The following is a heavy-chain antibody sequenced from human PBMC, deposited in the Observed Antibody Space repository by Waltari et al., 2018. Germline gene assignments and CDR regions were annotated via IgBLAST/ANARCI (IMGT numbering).Heavy chain of an antibody. CDR1: GDYITSNRHY. CDR2: LSYSGTT. D-gene: IGHD5-12*01. V-gene: IGHV4-39*01. Sequence: QLQLQESGPGLVKPSETLSLTGSVSGDYITSNRHYWGWIRQPPGQGLEWIGTLSYSGTTYISPSLKSRVTLSRDTSRNQLSLELGSVTATDTAMYYCATYIGASVGTAAFDVWGQGTMVNVSS. J-gene: IGHJ3*01. CDR3: ATYIGASVGTAAFDV.